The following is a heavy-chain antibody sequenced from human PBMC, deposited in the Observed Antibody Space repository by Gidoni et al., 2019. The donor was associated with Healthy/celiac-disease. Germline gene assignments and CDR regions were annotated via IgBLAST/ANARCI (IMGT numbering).Heavy chain of an antibody. Sequence: EVQLLESGGGWVQPGGSLRLSCAASGFTFSSYAMSWVRQAPGKGLEWASAISGSGGSIYYADSVKGRFTISRDNSKNTLYLQMNSLRAEDTAVYYCAKWQEVRGVTPFDYWGQGTLVTVSS. V-gene: IGHV3-23*01. CDR1: GFTFSSYA. J-gene: IGHJ4*02. CDR3: AKWQEVRGVTPFDY. D-gene: IGHD3-10*01. CDR2: ISGSGGSI.